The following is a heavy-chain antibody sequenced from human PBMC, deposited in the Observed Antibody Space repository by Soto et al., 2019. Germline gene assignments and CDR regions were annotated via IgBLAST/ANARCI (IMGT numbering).Heavy chain of an antibody. D-gene: IGHD6-6*01. J-gene: IGHJ5*02. CDR1: GGSISSSSYY. Sequence: SETLSLTCTVSGGSISSSSYYWGWIRQPPGKGLEWIGSIYYSGSTYYNPSLKSRVTISVDTSKNQFSLKLSSVTAADTAVYYCARQIAAALFDPWGQGTLVTVSS. V-gene: IGHV4-39*01. CDR2: IYYSGST. CDR3: ARQIAAALFDP.